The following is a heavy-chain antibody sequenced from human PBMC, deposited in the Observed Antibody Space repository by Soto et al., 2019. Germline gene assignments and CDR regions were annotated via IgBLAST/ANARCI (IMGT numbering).Heavy chain of an antibody. Sequence: QVQLVQSGAEVKKPGSSVKVSCKASGGTFSSYAISWVRQAPGQGLEWMGGITPISGTANYAQKFQGRVTINADESTSTAYMELCSMRSEDTAVYYCARSQGSSTSLEIYYYYYYGMDVWGQGTTVTVSS. CDR3: ARSQGSSTSLEIYYYYYYGMDV. D-gene: IGHD2-2*01. J-gene: IGHJ6*02. V-gene: IGHV1-69*01. CDR1: GGTFSSYA. CDR2: ITPISGTA.